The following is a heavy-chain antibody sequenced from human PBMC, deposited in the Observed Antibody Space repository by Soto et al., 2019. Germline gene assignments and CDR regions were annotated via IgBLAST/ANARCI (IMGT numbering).Heavy chain of an antibody. CDR1: GFAVSSKY. Sequence: EVQLVESGGGVIQPGGSLRLSCAASGFAVSSKYMTWVRQAPGKGLEWVSVIYGGGTTYYADSVKCRFTISRDTSKNSLYLQMNSLRAEDTAVYYCVQTTGWPGFDFWGQGTLVTVSS. D-gene: IGHD6-19*01. CDR3: VQTTGWPGFDF. V-gene: IGHV3-53*01. J-gene: IGHJ4*02. CDR2: IYGGGTT.